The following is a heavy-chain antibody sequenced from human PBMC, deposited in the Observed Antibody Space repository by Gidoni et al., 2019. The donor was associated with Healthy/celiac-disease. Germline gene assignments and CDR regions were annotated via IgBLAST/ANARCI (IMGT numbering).Heavy chain of an antibody. CDR1: GYTFTGYY. CDR2: INPNSGGT. Sequence: QVQLVQSGAEVKKPGASVKVSCTASGYTFTGYYLNWVRQAPGQGLEWMGWINPNSGGTNYAQKFQGRVTMTRDTSISTAYMELSRLRSDDTAVYYCARSRTDCSGGSCYGYGMDVWGQGTTVTVSS. J-gene: IGHJ6*02. V-gene: IGHV1-2*02. D-gene: IGHD2-15*01. CDR3: ARSRTDCSGGSCYGYGMDV.